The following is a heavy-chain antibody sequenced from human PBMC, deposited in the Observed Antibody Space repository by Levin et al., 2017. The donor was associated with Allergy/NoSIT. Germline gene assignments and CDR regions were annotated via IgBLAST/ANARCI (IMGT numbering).Heavy chain of an antibody. Sequence: GESLKISCAASGFTVSSNYMSWVRQAPGKGLEWVSVIYSGGSTYYADSVKGRFTISRDNSKNTLYLQMNSLRAEDTAVYYCARGGGYSGYTTGKFDYWGQGTLVTVSS. CDR2: IYSGGST. V-gene: IGHV3-53*01. D-gene: IGHD5-12*01. CDR3: ARGGGYSGYTTGKFDY. J-gene: IGHJ4*02. CDR1: GFTVSSNY.